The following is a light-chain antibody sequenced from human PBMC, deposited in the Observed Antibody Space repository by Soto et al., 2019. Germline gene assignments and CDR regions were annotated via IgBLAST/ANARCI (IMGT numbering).Light chain of an antibody. V-gene: IGKV3-15*01. CDR3: LQYNNWLSA. CDR1: QSVSSN. CDR2: GAS. J-gene: IGKJ1*01. Sequence: EIVMTQSPATLSVSPGERATLSCRASQSVSSNLAWYQQKPGQAPRLLIYGASTRATGIPARFSGSGSGPEFTLTLSCLQSQDFAVYYCLQYNNWLSAFGQGTKVEL.